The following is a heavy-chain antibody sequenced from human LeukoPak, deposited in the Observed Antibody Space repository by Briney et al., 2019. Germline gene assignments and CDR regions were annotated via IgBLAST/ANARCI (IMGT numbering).Heavy chain of an antibody. CDR3: VKAQGYCSGGTCYFDY. V-gene: IGHV3-64D*06. CDR1: GFTFRTYV. CDR2: ISGDGYST. J-gene: IGHJ4*02. D-gene: IGHD2-15*01. Sequence: GGSLRLSCSASGFTFRTYVMYWFRQAPGRGLEYVSAISGDGYSTYADSVKGRFTISRDNSKNTLYLQMSSLRAEDTAVCYCVKAQGYCSGGTCYFDYWGQGTLVTVSS.